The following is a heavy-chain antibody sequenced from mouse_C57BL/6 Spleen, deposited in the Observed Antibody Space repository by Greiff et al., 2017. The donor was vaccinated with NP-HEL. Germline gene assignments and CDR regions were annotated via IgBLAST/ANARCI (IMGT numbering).Heavy chain of an antibody. CDR3: ARGGYYEGYFDY. J-gene: IGHJ2*01. D-gene: IGHD2-3*01. CDR2: INYDGSST. V-gene: IGHV5-16*01. Sequence: EVQLVESEGGLVQPGSSMKLSCTASGFTFSDYYMAWVRQVPEKGLEWVANINYDGSSTYYLDSLKSRFIISRDNAKNILYLQMSSLKSEDTATYYCARGGYYEGYFDYWGQGTTLTVSS. CDR1: GFTFSDYY.